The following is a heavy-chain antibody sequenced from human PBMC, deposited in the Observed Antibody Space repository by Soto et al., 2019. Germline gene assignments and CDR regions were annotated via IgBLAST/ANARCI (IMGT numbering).Heavy chain of an antibody. CDR3: AHRLGGSSWNDRYFDF. CDR2: IYWDNDK. CDR1: GFSLTTSPVG. D-gene: IGHD1-1*01. Sequence: QITLKESGPTLVEPTEALALTCSFSGFSLTTSPVGVGWFRQPPGKALEWLAVIYWDNDKRYNPSLKIRITITKDTSRNEVALMMTDMEHKDTATYFCAHRLGGSSWNDRYFDFWGQGFLVTVS. V-gene: IGHV2-5*02. J-gene: IGHJ4*02.